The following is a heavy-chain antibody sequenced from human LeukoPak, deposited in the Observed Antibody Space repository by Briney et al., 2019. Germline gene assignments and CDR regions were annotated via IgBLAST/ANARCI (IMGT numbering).Heavy chain of an antibody. D-gene: IGHD5-24*01. V-gene: IGHV3-7*05. Sequence: GGALRLSCAASGFTFSKYWMIWVRQAQGKGLEWVGNINEDGSEKRYADSVRGRFTTSRDNAQTSIYLQMNSLRAEDTAVYYCARASKPWLQLTWGQGTLVTVSS. CDR2: INEDGSEK. CDR3: ARASKPWLQLT. J-gene: IGHJ5*02. CDR1: GFTFSKYW.